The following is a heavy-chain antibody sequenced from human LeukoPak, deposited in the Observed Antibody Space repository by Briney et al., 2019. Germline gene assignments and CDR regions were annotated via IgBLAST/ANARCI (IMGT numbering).Heavy chain of an antibody. CDR1: GFTFSNYW. CDR3: ARDFVVNYGWAAFDI. V-gene: IGHV3-74*01. J-gene: IGHJ3*02. CDR2: IHTNGSST. D-gene: IGHD3-10*01. Sequence: GGSLRLSCAASGFTFSNYWMHWVRQAPGKGLLWVARIHTNGSSTSYADSVKGRFTISRDNSKNTLYLQMNSLRVEDTAVYYCARDFVVNYGWAAFDIWGQGTMVTASS.